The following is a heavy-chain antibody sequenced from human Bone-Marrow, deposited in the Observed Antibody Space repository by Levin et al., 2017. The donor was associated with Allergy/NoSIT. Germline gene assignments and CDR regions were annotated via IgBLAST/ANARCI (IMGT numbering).Heavy chain of an antibody. Sequence: GESLKISCAASGFTFSYVWMSWVRQAPGKGLEWVGHIKSKTDGGAAEYAAPVTGRFTISRDDSKNTLYLQMTSLKTEDTAVYYCTTRLYSNSWFAEDYWGQGALVTVSS. CDR3: TTRLYSNSWFAEDY. V-gene: IGHV3-15*01. J-gene: IGHJ4*02. CDR1: GFTFSYVW. CDR2: IKSKTDGGAA. D-gene: IGHD6-13*01.